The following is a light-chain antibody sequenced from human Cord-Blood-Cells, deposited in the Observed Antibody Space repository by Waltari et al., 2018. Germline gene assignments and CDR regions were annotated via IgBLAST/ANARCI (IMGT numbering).Light chain of an antibody. Sequence: DIQMTQSPSSPSASVGGRITLTCRASQSISSYLNWYQQKPGKAPKLLIYAASSLQSGVPSRFSGSGFGTDFTLTISSLQPEDFATYYCQQSYSTPRTFGQGTKLEIK. CDR1: QSISSY. V-gene: IGKV1-39*01. CDR3: QQSYSTPRT. CDR2: AAS. J-gene: IGKJ2*01.